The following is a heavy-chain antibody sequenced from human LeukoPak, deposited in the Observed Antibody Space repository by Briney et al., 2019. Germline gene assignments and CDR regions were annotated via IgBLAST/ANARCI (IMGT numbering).Heavy chain of an antibody. J-gene: IGHJ4*02. CDR3: ALGQQLAPFDY. D-gene: IGHD6-13*01. V-gene: IGHV5-51*01. CDR2: IYPGDSNI. Sequence: GESLKISCKSSGDIFSSYWIGWVRQVPGKGLEWMGIIYPGDSNIKYSPSFQGQVTISADKSISTAYLQWSSLKASDTAMYYCALGQQLAPFDYWGQGTLVTVSS. CDR1: GDIFSSYW.